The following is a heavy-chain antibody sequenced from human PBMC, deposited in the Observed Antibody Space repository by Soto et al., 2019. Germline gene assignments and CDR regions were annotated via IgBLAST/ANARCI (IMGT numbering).Heavy chain of an antibody. D-gene: IGHD3-3*01. CDR2: ISWNSGSI. CDR3: AKGTASGHYYYYGMDV. V-gene: IGHV3-9*01. Sequence: EVQLVESGGGLVQPGRSLRLSCAASGFTFDDYAMHWVRQAPGKGLEWVSGISWNSGSIGYADSVKGRFTISRDNAKNSLYLQMNSLSAEDTALYYCAKGTASGHYYYYGMDVWGQGTTVTVSS. CDR1: GFTFDDYA. J-gene: IGHJ6*02.